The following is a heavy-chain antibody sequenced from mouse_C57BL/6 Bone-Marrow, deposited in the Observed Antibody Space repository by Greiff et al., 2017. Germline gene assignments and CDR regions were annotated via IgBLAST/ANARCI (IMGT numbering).Heavy chain of an antibody. CDR2: IDPANGNT. Sequence: VKLQQSVAELVRPGASVKLSCTASGFNIKNTYMNWVKQRPEQGLEWIGRIDPANGNTKYAPKFQGQDTITADTSSNTAYLQLISLTSEDTAIYYCARIRLYYVLVSNYHAMDYWGQGTSVTVSS. D-gene: IGHD2-1*01. J-gene: IGHJ4*01. CDR1: GFNIKNTY. CDR3: ARIRLYYVLVSNYHAMDY. V-gene: IGHV14-3*01.